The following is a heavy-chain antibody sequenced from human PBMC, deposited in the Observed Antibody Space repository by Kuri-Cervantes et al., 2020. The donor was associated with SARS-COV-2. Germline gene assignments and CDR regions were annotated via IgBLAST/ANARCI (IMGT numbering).Heavy chain of an antibody. CDR1: GCSISGSSYY. Sequence: ESLKISCTVSGCSISGSSYYWGWIRQPPGKGLEWIGSIYYSGSTYYNPSPKSRVTISVDTSKNQFTLKLSPVTAADTAVYYCARLIVSVTIFGVVNPWGPGDYWGQGTLVTVSS. CDR3: ARLIVSVTIFGVVNPWGPGDY. J-gene: IGHJ4*02. CDR2: IYYSGST. D-gene: IGHD3-3*01. V-gene: IGHV4-39*01.